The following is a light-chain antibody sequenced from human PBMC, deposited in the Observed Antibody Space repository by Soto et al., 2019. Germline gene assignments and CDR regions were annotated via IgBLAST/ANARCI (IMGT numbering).Light chain of an antibody. CDR2: DAS. V-gene: IGKV1-5*01. Sequence: DIQMTQSPSTLSASLGDRFTITCLASQSISNWLAWYQQKPGKAPKLLIFDASSLQSGVPSRFSGSASGTEFTLTISSLQSEDFGVYYCQQDNKWPLTFGGGTKVDIK. J-gene: IGKJ4*01. CDR3: QQDNKWPLT. CDR1: QSISNW.